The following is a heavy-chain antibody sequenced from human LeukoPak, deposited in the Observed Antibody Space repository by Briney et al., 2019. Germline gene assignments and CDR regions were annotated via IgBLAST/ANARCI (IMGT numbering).Heavy chain of an antibody. CDR3: ARVGDWNDLVY. CDR1: GGSISTYY. CDR2: ISYTVTS. Sequence: SETLSLTCTVSGGSISTYYWSWIGQPPGKGLEWIGYISYTVTSNYNPSLKSRVTISVDTSKNQFSLKLSSVTAADTAVYYCARVGDWNDLVYWGQGTLVTVSS. D-gene: IGHD1-1*01. J-gene: IGHJ4*02. V-gene: IGHV4-59*01.